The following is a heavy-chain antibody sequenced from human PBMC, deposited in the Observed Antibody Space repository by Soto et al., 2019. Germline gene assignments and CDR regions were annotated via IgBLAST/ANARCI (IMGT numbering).Heavy chain of an antibody. CDR2: TYYRSKWYN. Sequence: KQSQTLSLTCAISGDSVSSNSAAWNWIRQSPSRGLEWLGRTYYRSKWYNDYAVSVKRQITINPDRSKNQFSLQLNSVTPEDTAVDYCSRDRRNWDGPWSNWFDPWGQGTLVTVSS. CDR1: GDSVSSNSAA. CDR3: SRDRRNWDGPWSNWFDP. V-gene: IGHV6-1*01. J-gene: IGHJ5*02. D-gene: IGHD7-27*01.